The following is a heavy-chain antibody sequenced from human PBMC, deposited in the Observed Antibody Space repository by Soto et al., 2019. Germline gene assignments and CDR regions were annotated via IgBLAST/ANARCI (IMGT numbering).Heavy chain of an antibody. CDR3: ARGMTMVPPPYYYYYLDV. CDR1: GFTFSGHG. D-gene: IGHD4-17*01. Sequence: QVQLVETGGGVVQPGSSLRLSCAASGFTFSGHGMHWVRQAPGKGLEWVAVIWYDGNNEYSADSVKGRFAISRDNSRDTLSLQMNSLRADDTAVYYGARGMTMVPPPYYYYYLDVWGKGTTVTVSS. J-gene: IGHJ6*03. CDR2: IWYDGNNE. V-gene: IGHV3-33*03.